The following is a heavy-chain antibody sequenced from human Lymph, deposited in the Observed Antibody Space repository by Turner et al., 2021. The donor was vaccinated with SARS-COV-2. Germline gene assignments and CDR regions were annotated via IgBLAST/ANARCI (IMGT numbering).Heavy chain of an antibody. D-gene: IGHD6-13*01. V-gene: IGHV1-69*10. Sequence: QVQLVQSGAEVKKPGSSVKVSCKASGGTFSSYAISWVRQAPGQGLVWMGGIHPILGISNSAQRFQGRVTIPADKSTRTAYLELSSLISEDTAVYSCARIAAPVMGGGVFYYYYGMDVWGQGTTVTVSS. CDR3: ARIAAPVMGGGVFYYYYGMDV. J-gene: IGHJ6*02. CDR2: IHPILGIS. CDR1: GGTFSSYA.